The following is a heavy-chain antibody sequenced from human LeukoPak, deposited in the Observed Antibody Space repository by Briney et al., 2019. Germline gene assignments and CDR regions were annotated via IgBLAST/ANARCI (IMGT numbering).Heavy chain of an antibody. V-gene: IGHV3-21*01. CDR1: GFTFSSYS. CDR3: ARDALLLTGYYMGSFDY. J-gene: IGHJ4*02. CDR2: ISSSSSYI. Sequence: GGSLRLSCAASGFTFSSYSMNWVCQAPGKGLEWVSSISSSSSYIYYADSVKGRFTISRDNAKNSLYLQMNSLRAEDTAVYYCARDALLLTGYYMGSFDYWGQGTLVTVSS. D-gene: IGHD3-9*01.